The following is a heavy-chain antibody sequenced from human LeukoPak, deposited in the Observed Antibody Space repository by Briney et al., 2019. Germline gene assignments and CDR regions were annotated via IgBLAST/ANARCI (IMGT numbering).Heavy chain of an antibody. CDR2: IKRKNDGGTT. CDR1: GFTFNNAW. V-gene: IGHV3-15*01. D-gene: IGHD2-2*01. CDR3: TTDTHCSTIGCRGPNYYYGLDV. J-gene: IGHJ6*02. Sequence: GGSLRLSCAASGFTFNNAWMRLVRQAPGKGLEWVGRIKRKNDGGTTDYAAPVKGRFTISRDDSKNTVYLEMNSLKTEDTAVYYCTTDTHCSTIGCRGPNYYYGLDVWGQGTTVTVSS.